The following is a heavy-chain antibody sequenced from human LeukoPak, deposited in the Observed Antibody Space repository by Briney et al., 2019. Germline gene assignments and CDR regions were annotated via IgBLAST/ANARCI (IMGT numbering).Heavy chain of an antibody. CDR2: IKHDGSEK. V-gene: IGHV3-7*01. J-gene: IGHJ4*02. CDR1: GFSFSTYW. Sequence: GGSLRLSCAAAGFSFSTYWMRWVRQAPGKGLEWVANIKHDGSEKYYVDSVKGRFTISRDRAKDSLFPQMNSLRADDTAVYYCAREVQGDFDCWGQGTLVTVSS. CDR3: AREVQGDFDC. D-gene: IGHD3-16*01.